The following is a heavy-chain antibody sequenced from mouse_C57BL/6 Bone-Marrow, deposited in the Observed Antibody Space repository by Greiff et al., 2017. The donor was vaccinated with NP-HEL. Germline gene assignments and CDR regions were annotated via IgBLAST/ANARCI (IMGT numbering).Heavy chain of an antibody. CDR2: ISDGGSYT. J-gene: IGHJ3*01. V-gene: IGHV5-4*01. CDR3: ARDTMVTKAWFAY. CDR1: GFTFSSYA. D-gene: IGHD2-2*01. Sequence: EVKLQESGGGLVKPGGSLKLSCAASGFTFSSYAMSWVRQTPEKRLEWVATISDGGSYTYYPDNVKGRFTISRDNAKNNLYLQMSHLKSEDTAMYYCARDTMVTKAWFAYWGQGTLVTVSA.